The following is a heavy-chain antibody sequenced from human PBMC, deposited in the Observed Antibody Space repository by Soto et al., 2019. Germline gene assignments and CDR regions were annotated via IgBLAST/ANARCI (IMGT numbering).Heavy chain of an antibody. CDR1: GFTFSSYS. D-gene: IGHD3-10*01. CDR3: ARGSITMVRGMFDP. Sequence: GGSLRLSCAASGFTFSSYSMNWVRQAPGKGLEWVSSISSSSSYIYYADSVKGRFTISRDNAKNSLYLQMNSLRAEDTAVYYCARGSITMVRGMFDPWGQGTLVTVSS. J-gene: IGHJ5*02. CDR2: ISSSSSYI. V-gene: IGHV3-21*01.